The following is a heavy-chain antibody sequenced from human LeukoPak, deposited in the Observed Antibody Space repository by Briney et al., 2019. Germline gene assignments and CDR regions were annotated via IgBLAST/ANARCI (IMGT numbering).Heavy chain of an antibody. CDR3: ARAGITMVRGVIITKYYFDY. CDR1: GYTFTSYG. V-gene: IGHV1-18*01. Sequence: ASVKVSCKASGYTFTSYGISWVRQAPGQGLEWMGWISAYNGNANYAQKLQRRVTMTTDTSTSTAYMELRSLRSDDTAVYYCARAGITMVRGVIITKYYFDYWGQGTLVTVSS. J-gene: IGHJ4*02. D-gene: IGHD3-10*01. CDR2: ISAYNGNA.